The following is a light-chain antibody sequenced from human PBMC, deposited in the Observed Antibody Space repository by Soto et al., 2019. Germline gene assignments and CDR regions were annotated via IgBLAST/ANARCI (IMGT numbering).Light chain of an antibody. V-gene: IGKV3-15*01. J-gene: IGKJ1*01. CDR1: QSVSDK. CDR2: GAS. Sequence: EIVMTQSPATLSVSTGERATLSCRASQSVSDKLAWYQQKPGQAPRLLIYGASTRATGIPARFSGSGSGTEFTLTISSLQSEDFAVYYCQQSNDWWTFGQGTKVDI. CDR3: QQSNDWWT.